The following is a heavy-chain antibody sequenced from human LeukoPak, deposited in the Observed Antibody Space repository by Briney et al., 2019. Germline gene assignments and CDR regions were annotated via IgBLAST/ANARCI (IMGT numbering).Heavy chain of an antibody. V-gene: IGHV3-21*01. CDR1: GFTFSSYT. J-gene: IGHJ4*02. CDR3: ARSCSGGSCYFIY. D-gene: IGHD2-15*01. Sequence: GGSLRLSCAASGFTFSSYTMNWVRQAPGKGLEWVSSISSSSSYIYYADSLKGRFTFSRDNAKNSLYLQMNSLRAEDTAVYYCARSCSGGSCYFIYWGQGTLVTVSS. CDR2: ISSSSSYI.